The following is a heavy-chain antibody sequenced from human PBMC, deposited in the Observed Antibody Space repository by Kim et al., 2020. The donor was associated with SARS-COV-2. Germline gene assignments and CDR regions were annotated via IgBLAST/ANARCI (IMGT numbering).Heavy chain of an antibody. J-gene: IGHJ6*02. CDR2: IYSGGST. CDR1: GFTVSSNY. CDR3: VRDGATYGMDV. V-gene: IGHV3-53*01. D-gene: IGHD1-26*01. Sequence: GGSLRLSCAASGFTVSSNYMNWVRQAPGKGLEWVSVIYSGGSTYYADSVKGRFTISRDNSKNTLYLQMNSLRAEDTDVYYCVRDGATYGMDVWGQGTTVTVSS.